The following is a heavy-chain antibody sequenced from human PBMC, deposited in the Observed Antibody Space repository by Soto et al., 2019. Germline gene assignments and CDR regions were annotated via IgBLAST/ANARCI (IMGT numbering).Heavy chain of an antibody. Sequence: GGSLRLSCAASGFTFSSYAMSWVRQAPGKGLEWVSAISGSAGSTYYADSVKGRFTISRDNSKNTLYLQMNSLRAEDTAVYYCAKVPYYYFDSSTYCDDWGQGTLVTVSS. J-gene: IGHJ4*02. D-gene: IGHD3-22*01. CDR1: GFTFSSYA. V-gene: IGHV3-23*01. CDR2: ISGSAGST. CDR3: AKVPYYYFDSSTYCDD.